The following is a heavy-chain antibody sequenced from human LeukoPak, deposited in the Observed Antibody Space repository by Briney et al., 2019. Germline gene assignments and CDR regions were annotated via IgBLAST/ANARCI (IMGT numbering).Heavy chain of an antibody. J-gene: IGHJ6*04. V-gene: IGHV3-48*04. CDR3: AELGITMIGGV. Sequence: PGGSLRLSCAASGFTFSSYSMNWVRQAPGKGLEWVSYISSSSSTIYYADSGKGRFTISRDNAKNSLYLQMNSLRAEDTAVYYCAELGITMIGGVWGKGTTVTISS. CDR1: GFTFSSYS. CDR2: ISSSSSTI. D-gene: IGHD3-10*02.